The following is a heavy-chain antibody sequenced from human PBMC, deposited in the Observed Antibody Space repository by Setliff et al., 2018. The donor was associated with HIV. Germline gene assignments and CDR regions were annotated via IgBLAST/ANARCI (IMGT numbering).Heavy chain of an antibody. J-gene: IGHJ6*03. CDR2: ITSNTDYI. D-gene: IGHD5-18*01. CDR1: GFTFSYYS. CDR3: ASSGYNYGGYYMDV. Sequence: GGSLRLSCAASGFTFSYYSMNWVRQAPGKGLEWVSSITSNTDYISYADSVKGRFTISRDNAKNSLYLQMNSLRAEDTAVYYCASSGYNYGGYYMDVWGKGTTVTVSS. V-gene: IGHV3-21*04.